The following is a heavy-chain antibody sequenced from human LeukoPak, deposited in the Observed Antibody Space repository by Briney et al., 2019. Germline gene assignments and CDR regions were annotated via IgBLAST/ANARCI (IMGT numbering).Heavy chain of an antibody. V-gene: IGHV1-8*03. Sequence: GASVKVSCKASGYTFTSYDINWVRQATGQGLEWMGWMNPNSGRTGYAQNFQGRITITRNTSISTAYLELSSLRSDDTAVYYCTRETSSRYFDYWGQGTLVTVSS. CDR3: TRETSSRYFDY. J-gene: IGHJ4*02. CDR2: MNPNSGRT. CDR1: GYTFTSYD.